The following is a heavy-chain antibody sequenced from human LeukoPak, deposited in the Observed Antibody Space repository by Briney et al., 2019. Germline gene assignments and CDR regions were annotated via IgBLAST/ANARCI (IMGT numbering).Heavy chain of an antibody. J-gene: IGHJ1*01. Sequence: PGGSLRLSCAASGFTFSSYVMHWVRQAPGKGLEWVAFIRYDGSNKYYADSVKGRFTISRDNSKNTLYLQMNSLRAEDTAVYYCANSLLRERYTEHFQHWGQGTLVTVSS. V-gene: IGHV3-30*02. CDR3: ANSLLRERYTEHFQH. D-gene: IGHD3-16*02. CDR2: IRYDGSNK. CDR1: GFTFSSYV.